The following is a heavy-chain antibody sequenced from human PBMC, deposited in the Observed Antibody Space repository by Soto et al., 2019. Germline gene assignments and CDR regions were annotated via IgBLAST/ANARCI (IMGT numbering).Heavy chain of an antibody. V-gene: IGHV4-61*01. Sequence: SETLSLTCTVSGGSVNSVSYYWSWIRQPPGKGLELIGDIYYSGSKNYNPSLKSRVTISLDTSKNQFSLKLRSVTAADTAVYYCAGHSSGSYMGFDXWGQVTLVTVSX. J-gene: IGHJ4*02. CDR1: GGSVNSVSYY. D-gene: IGHD6-19*01. CDR3: AGHSSGSYMGFDX. CDR2: IYYSGSK.